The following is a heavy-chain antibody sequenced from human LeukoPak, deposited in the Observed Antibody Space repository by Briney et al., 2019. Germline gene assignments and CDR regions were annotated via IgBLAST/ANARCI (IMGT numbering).Heavy chain of an antibody. J-gene: IGHJ1*01. V-gene: IGHV3-33*01. Sequence: GGSLRLSCAASGFTFSSYGMHWVRQAPGKGLEWVAVICYDGSNKYYGDSVKGRFTISRANSKNSLYLQMNSLRVEDTAVYYCARGDGYNDAEYLQHWGQGTLVTVS. CDR2: ICYDGSNK. CDR1: GFTFSSYG. D-gene: IGHD5-24*01. CDR3: ARGDGYNDAEYLQH.